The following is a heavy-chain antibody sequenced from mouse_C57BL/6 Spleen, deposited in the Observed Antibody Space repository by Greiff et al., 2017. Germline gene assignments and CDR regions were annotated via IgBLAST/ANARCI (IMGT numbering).Heavy chain of an antibody. J-gene: IGHJ1*03. CDR1: GYTFTDYY. V-gene: IGHV1-26*01. D-gene: IGHD2-5*01. CDR3: ARRRYSNFYWYFDV. CDR2: INPNNGGT. Sequence: EVQLQQSGPELVKPGASVKISCKASGYTFTDYYMNWVKQSHGKSLEWIGDINPNNGGTSYNQKFKGKATLTVDKSSSTAYMELRSLTSEDSAVYYCARRRYSNFYWYFDVWGTGTTGTVSS.